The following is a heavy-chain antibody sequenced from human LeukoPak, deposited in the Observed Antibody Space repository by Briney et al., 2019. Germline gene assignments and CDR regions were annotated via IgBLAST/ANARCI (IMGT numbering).Heavy chain of an antibody. J-gene: IGHJ6*03. CDR3: AWGEEMATIHYYYYMDV. D-gene: IGHD5-24*01. CDR2: IIPIFGTA. V-gene: IGHV1-69*05. CDR1: GGTFSSYA. Sequence: ASVKVSCKASGGTFSSYAISWVRRAPGQGLEWMGGIIPIFGTANYAQKFQGRVTITTDESTSTAYMELSSLRSEDTAVYYCAWGEEMATIHYYYYMDVWGKGTTVTVSS.